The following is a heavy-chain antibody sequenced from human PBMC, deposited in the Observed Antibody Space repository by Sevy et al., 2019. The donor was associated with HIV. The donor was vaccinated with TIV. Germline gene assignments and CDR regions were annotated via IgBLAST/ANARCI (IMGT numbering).Heavy chain of an antibody. V-gene: IGHV4-4*02. CDR3: ARHMTTTGTRGFDY. CDR1: GDSINNNRW. D-gene: IGHD1-1*01. J-gene: IGHJ4*02. CDR2: IFRTGKA. Sequence: GTLSLTCSLSGDSINNNRWWSWVRQPPGQGLEWIGEIFRTGKANYNASRESRVNISVDPSNNQIYLRLTSVTAADTAFYYCARHMTTTGTRGFDYWGQGALVTVSS.